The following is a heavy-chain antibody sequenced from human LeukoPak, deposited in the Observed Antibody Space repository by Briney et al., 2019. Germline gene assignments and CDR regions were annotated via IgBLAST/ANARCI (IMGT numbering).Heavy chain of an antibody. J-gene: IGHJ5*02. Sequence: SETLSLTCTVSGGSISSYYWSWIRQPAGEGLEWIGRIYTSGSTNYNPSLKSRVTISVDKSKNQFSLKLSSVTAADTAVYYCAREADYYDSSGSVDWFDPWGQGTLVTVSS. CDR2: IYTSGST. V-gene: IGHV4-4*07. CDR1: GGSISSYY. CDR3: AREADYYDSSGSVDWFDP. D-gene: IGHD3-22*01.